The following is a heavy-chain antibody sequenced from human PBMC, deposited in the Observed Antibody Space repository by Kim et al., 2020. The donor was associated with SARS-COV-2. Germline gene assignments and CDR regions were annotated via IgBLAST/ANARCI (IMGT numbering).Heavy chain of an antibody. Sequence: APKFQDRLTMTADKTKKTAYMELSRLTSEDTAVYYCAKGGGRGGWPNFLDYWGQGTLVTVSS. CDR3: AKGGGRGGWPNFLDY. V-gene: IGHV1-69*02. J-gene: IGHJ4*02. D-gene: IGHD3-16*01.